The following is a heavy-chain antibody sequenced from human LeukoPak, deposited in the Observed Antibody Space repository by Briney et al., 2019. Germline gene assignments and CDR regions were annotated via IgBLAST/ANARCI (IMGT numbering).Heavy chain of an antibody. D-gene: IGHD2-2*01. Sequence: GESLKISCKGSGYSFTSYWIGWVRQMPGKGLEWMGIIYPGDSDTTYSPSFQGQVTISADKSITTAFLQWNSLKASDTALYYCARTLCSGTSCYAAPFDPWGQGTLVTVSS. CDR2: IYPGDSDT. V-gene: IGHV5-51*01. CDR1: GYSFTSYW. J-gene: IGHJ5*02. CDR3: ARTLCSGTSCYAAPFDP.